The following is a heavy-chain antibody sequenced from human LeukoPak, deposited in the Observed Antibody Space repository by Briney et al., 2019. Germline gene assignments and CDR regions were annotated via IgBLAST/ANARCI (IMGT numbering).Heavy chain of an antibody. CDR3: ARGDSIAAADTSMAYWFDT. J-gene: IGHJ5*02. CDR2: SSAYNGNT. V-gene: IGHV1-18*01. Sequence: ASGKVSCKASGYTFTSYGVSWVRQAPGQGLEWMGWSSAYNGNTNYAQKLQGRVPLTKDTSTSTPYMELRTLRSSDTAVYYCARGDSIAAADTSMAYWFDTRGQGALVTVSS. D-gene: IGHD6-13*01. CDR1: GYTFTSYG.